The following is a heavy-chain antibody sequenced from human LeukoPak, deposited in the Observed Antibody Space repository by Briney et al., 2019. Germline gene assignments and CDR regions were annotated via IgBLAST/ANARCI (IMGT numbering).Heavy chain of an antibody. CDR3: ARPVGTEY. J-gene: IGHJ4*02. D-gene: IGHD7-27*01. V-gene: IGHV3-48*02. CDR1: GFTFSSYS. Sequence: GGSLRLSCAASGFTFSSYSMNWVRQAPGKGLEWVSHIDSSGSTTYYADSVKGRFTISRDNAKSSLYLQMNSLRDEDTAVYYCARPVGTEYWGQGTLVTVSS. CDR2: IDSSGSTT.